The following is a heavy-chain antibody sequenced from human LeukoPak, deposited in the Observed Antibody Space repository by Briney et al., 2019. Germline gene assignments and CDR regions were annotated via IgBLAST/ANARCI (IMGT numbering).Heavy chain of an antibody. CDR1: GGSISSGSYY. D-gene: IGHD3-22*01. Sequence: SETLSLTCTVSGGSISSGSYYWSWIRQPAGKGLVWIGRIYTSGSTNYNPSLKGRVTISVDTSKNQFSLKLSSVTAADTAVYYCARFHYYDSSDFGGGYWGQGTLVTVSS. V-gene: IGHV4-61*02. CDR2: IYTSGST. J-gene: IGHJ4*02. CDR3: ARFHYYDSSDFGGGY.